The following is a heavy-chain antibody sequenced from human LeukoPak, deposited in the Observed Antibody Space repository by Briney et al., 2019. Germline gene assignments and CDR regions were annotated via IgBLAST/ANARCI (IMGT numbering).Heavy chain of an antibody. V-gene: IGHV3-21*01. CDR3: ARDPGEGIVATTHDAFDI. CDR2: ISSSSSYI. CDR1: GFTFSSYS. D-gene: IGHD5-12*01. J-gene: IGHJ3*02. Sequence: KPGGSLRLSCAASGFTFSSYSMNWVRQAPGKGLEWVSSISSSSSYIYYADSVKGRFTISRDNAKNSLYLQMNSLRAEDTAVYYCARDPGEGIVATTHDAFDIWGQGTMVTVSS.